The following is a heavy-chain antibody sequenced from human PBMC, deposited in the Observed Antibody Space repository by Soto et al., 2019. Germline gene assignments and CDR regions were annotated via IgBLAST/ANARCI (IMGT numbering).Heavy chain of an antibody. D-gene: IGHD3-3*01. V-gene: IGHV1-58*01. J-gene: IGHJ4*02. CDR2: IVVGSGNT. Sequence: SVKVSCKASGFTFTSSAVQWVRQARGQRLEWIGWIVVGSGNTNYAQKFQERVTITRDMSTSTAYMELSSLRSEDTAVYYCGAVPHYDFGSGYYDRVFAYWGQGTRVTVSS. CDR3: GAVPHYDFGSGYYDRVFAY. CDR1: GFTFTSSA.